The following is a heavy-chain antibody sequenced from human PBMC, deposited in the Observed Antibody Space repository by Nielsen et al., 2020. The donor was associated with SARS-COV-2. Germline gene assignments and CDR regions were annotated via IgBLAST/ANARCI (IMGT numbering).Heavy chain of an antibody. CDR1: GFTFSSHW. Sequence: GGSLRLSCVASGFTFSSHWMHWVRQVPGKGLLWLSRINNDGSSTSYADSVKGRFTISRDNAKNTLYLQMNSLRAEDTAVYYCARLWDDGYYFDTGPYDYWGQGTLVTVSS. J-gene: IGHJ4*02. CDR3: ARLWDDGYYFDTGPYDY. CDR2: INNDGSST. V-gene: IGHV3-74*01. D-gene: IGHD3-22*01.